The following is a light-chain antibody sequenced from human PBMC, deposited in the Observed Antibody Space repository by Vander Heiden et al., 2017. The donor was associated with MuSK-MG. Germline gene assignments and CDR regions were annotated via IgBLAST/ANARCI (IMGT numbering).Light chain of an antibody. V-gene: IGKV3-11*01. CDR3: QQRSNWPRT. CDR2: DAS. CDR1: QSVSSY. J-gene: IGKJ2*01. Sequence: EIVLTQSTATLSLSPGERATLSCRASQSVSSYLAWYQQKPGQAPRLLIYDASNRATGIPARFSGSGSGTDFTLTISSLEPEDFAVYYCQQRSNWPRTFGQGTKLEIK.